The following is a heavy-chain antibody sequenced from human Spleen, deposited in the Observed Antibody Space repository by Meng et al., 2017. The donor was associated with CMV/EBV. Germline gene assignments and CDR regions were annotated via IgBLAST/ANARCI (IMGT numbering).Heavy chain of an antibody. CDR3: ARIERRRILKYCGSDCSTTDY. CDR1: GGSISSSNL. Sequence: QVQLQESGPGLVKPSGTLSLTCACSGGSISSSNLWTWVRQVPGKGLEWIGEIYPSGSTNYNPSLKSRVTISVDKFKNQFSLKLGSVTAADTAVYYCARIERRRILKYCGSDCSTTDYWGQGTLVTVSS. J-gene: IGHJ4*02. CDR2: IYPSGST. V-gene: IGHV4-4*02. D-gene: IGHD2-21*02.